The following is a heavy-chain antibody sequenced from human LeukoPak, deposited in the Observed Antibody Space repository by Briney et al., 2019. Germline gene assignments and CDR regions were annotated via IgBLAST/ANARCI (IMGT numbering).Heavy chain of an antibody. CDR3: AAVLSGAYRSFDY. CDR2: IYIDGSST. D-gene: IGHD4-11*01. J-gene: IGHJ4*02. V-gene: IGHV3-74*01. CDR1: GFTFSSYW. Sequence: TGGSLRLSCAASGFTFSSYWMHWVRQAPGEGLDWVSRIYIDGSSTNYADSVKGRFTISRDNAKNTLYLQMNSLRAEDTAIYYCAAVLSGAYRSFDYWGQGILVTVSS.